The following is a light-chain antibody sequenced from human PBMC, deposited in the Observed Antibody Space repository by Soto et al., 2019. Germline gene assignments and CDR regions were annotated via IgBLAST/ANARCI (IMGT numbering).Light chain of an antibody. CDR3: TSFTAGSTPYV. V-gene: IGLV2-14*03. Sequence: QSALTQPASVSGSPGQAITIPCTGTNNDVGGYNYVSWYQQLPGKSPQLVIYDVSHRPSGISDRFSGSRSGNTASLTISGLQAEDEADYYCTSFTAGSTPYVLGTGTKVTVL. CDR2: DVS. CDR1: NNDVGGYNY. J-gene: IGLJ1*01.